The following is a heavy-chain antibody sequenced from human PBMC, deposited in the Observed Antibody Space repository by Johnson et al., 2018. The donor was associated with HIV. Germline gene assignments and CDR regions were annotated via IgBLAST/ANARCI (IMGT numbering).Heavy chain of an antibody. V-gene: IGHV3-15*01. CDR3: TTNFWSGFYPDAFDI. D-gene: IGHD3-3*01. CDR2: IKSISDVGTT. J-gene: IGHJ3*02. CDR1: GFTFSNAW. Sequence: VQLVESGGGLVKPGGSLRLPCAASGFTFSNAWMTWVRQAPGKGLEWVGRIKSISDVGTTDYAAPVRGRFSISRDDSETTVYLQMNSLKIEDTAVYYCTTNFWSGFYPDAFDIWGQGTIVTVSS.